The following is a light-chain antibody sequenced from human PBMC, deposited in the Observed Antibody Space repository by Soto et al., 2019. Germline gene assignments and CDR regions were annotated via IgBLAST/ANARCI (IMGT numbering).Light chain of an antibody. V-gene: IGLV2-23*01. CDR1: RSDVGGYNL. CDR3: CSYAGSTTQVV. J-gene: IGLJ2*01. Sequence: QSVLTQPASVSGSPVQAITISFTGTRSDVGGYNLVSWYQQHPGRAPKLMIYEDNKRPPGVPNRFSASNSGNTASLTISGLQAEDEADYHCCSYAGSTTQVVFGGGTKLTVL. CDR2: EDN.